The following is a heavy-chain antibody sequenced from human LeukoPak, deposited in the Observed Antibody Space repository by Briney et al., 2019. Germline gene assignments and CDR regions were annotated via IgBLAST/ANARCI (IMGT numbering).Heavy chain of an antibody. CDR2: ISGSGGST. V-gene: IGHV3-23*01. Sequence: PGGTLRLSCAASGFTFSSYGMSWVRQAPGKGLEWVSAISGSGGSTYYADSVKGRFTISRDNSKNTLYLQMNSLRAEDTAVYYCAKIPIANWGFDFIDYWGQGTLVTVSS. CDR3: AKIPIANWGFDFIDY. CDR1: GFTFSSYG. J-gene: IGHJ4*02. D-gene: IGHD7-27*01.